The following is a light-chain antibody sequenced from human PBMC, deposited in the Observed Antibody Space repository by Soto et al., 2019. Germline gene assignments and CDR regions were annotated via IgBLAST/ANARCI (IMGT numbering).Light chain of an antibody. Sequence: EIVLTQSQGTLSLSPGDGATLSCRASQSVSSGYLAWYQQKPGQAPRLLIYGASRRATAIPDRFSGSGSGTDFALSISRLEPEDFAVYWCQHYGNSPTFGQGTKVQIK. CDR1: QSVSSGY. V-gene: IGKV3-20*01. CDR2: GAS. J-gene: IGKJ1*01. CDR3: QHYGNSPT.